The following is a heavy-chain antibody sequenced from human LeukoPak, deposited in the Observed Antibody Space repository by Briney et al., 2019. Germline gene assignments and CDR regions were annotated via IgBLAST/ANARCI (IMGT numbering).Heavy chain of an antibody. CDR3: ARDGRIVGATLFDY. CDR2: ISAYNGNT. CDR1: GGTFSHYA. V-gene: IGHV1-18*01. Sequence: ASVKVSCKASGGTFSHYAISWVRQAAGQGLEWRGWISAYNGNTEYTQKFQDRVTMTTDTSTNTAYMELRSLRSDDTAVYYCARDGRIVGATLFDYWGQGTLVTVSS. J-gene: IGHJ4*02. D-gene: IGHD1-26*01.